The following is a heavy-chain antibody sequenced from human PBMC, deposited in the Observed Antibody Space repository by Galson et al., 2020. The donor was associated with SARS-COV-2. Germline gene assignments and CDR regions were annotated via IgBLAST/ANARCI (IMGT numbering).Heavy chain of an antibody. CDR1: GFIFSTYV. CDR3: AVAFWGHGWDPPGH. Sequence: GGSLRLSCAASGFIFSTYVMHWVRQAPGKGLEWVASISYDGGYTHHANSVEGRFTVSRDNSEKTLYLQMNSVRPEDTGVYFCAVAFWGHGWDPPGHWGQGALVNVSS. CDR2: ISYDGGYT. J-gene: IGHJ4*02. V-gene: IGHV3-30*03. D-gene: IGHD3-16*01.